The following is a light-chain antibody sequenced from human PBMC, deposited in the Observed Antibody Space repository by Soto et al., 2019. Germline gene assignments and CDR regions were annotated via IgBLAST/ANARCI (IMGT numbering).Light chain of an antibody. V-gene: IGKV1-39*01. CDR2: AAS. Sequence: DIQMTQSPSSLSASVGDRVTITCRTSQSISNYLNWFQQKPGKAPKLLIYAASSLQSGVPSTFSGSGSGTEFTLTISSLQPEDFATYYCQQTYSAPQTYGQGTKVEIK. CDR3: QQTYSAPQT. J-gene: IGKJ1*01. CDR1: QSISNY.